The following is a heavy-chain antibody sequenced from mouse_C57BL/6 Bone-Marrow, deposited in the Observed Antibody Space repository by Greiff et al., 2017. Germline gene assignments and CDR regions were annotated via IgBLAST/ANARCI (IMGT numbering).Heavy chain of an antibody. CDR1: GYTFTSYW. V-gene: IGHV1-69*01. CDR2: IDPSDSYN. Sequence: QVQLQQPGAELVMPGASVKLSCKASGYTFTSYWMHWVKQRPGQGLEWIGEIDPSDSYNNYNQKFKGKSTLTVDQSSSSAYLQLSSLTSEDSAVYYCASSVVGAMDYWGQGTSGTVSS. CDR3: ASSVVGAMDY. D-gene: IGHD1-1*01. J-gene: IGHJ4*01.